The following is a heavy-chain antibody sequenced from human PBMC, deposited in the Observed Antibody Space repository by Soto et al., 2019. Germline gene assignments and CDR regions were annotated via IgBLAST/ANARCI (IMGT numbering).Heavy chain of an antibody. Sequence: QVQLVESGGGVVQPGRSLRLSCVASGFTFSSYGMHWVRQAPGKGLEWVAMISYDRSNTYYADSVKGRFTISRDNSKNTLYLQMNSLRAEDTSVYYCAKEGGLSGSYYISSSYYFDYWGQGTLVTVSS. CDR3: AKEGGLSGSYYISSSYYFDY. CDR2: ISYDRSNT. V-gene: IGHV3-30*18. CDR1: GFTFSSYG. J-gene: IGHJ4*02. D-gene: IGHD1-26*01.